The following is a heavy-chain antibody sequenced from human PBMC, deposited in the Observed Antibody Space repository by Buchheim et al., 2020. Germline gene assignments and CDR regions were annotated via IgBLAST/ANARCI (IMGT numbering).Heavy chain of an antibody. CDR1: GFTFSPYS. D-gene: IGHD2-8*01. V-gene: IGHV3-48*02. Sequence: EVHLVESGGGLAEPGGSLRLACAASGFTFSPYSMNWVRQAPGKGLEWVTYITGSSDTIYYADSVKGRFTISRDNTKNSVYLEMNSLRDEDTAVYFCTTSNGHLDHWGQGTL. CDR3: TTSNGHLDH. J-gene: IGHJ4*02. CDR2: ITGSSDTI.